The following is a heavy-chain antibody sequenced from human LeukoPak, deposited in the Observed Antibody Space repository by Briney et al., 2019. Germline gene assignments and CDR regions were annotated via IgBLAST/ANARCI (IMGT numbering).Heavy chain of an antibody. Sequence: GGSLRLSCAASGFTFNTNAMTWVRQAPGKGLEWVSAISGRTGGLYYADSVKGRFTISRDDSKSTLYLQMDSLRAEDTAVYYCAKCGNSGCHLIDYWGQGTLVTVSS. V-gene: IGHV3-23*01. CDR3: AKCGNSGCHLIDY. D-gene: IGHD5-12*01. CDR1: GFTFNTNA. CDR2: ISGRTGGL. J-gene: IGHJ4*02.